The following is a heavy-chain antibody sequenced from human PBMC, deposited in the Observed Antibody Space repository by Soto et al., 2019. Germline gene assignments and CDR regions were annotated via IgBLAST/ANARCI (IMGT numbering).Heavy chain of an antibody. CDR1: GFTFSDYY. CDR2: ISSSGSTI. Sequence: PGGSLRLSCAASGFTFSDYYMSWIRQAPGKGLEWVSYISSSGSTIYYADSVKGRFTISRDNAKNSLYLQMNSLRAEDTAVYYCARAIGDVVATINGIMVSYYYYYYMDVWGKGTTVTVS. CDR3: ARAIGDVVATINGIMVSYYYYYYMDV. V-gene: IGHV3-11*01. J-gene: IGHJ6*03. D-gene: IGHD5-12*01.